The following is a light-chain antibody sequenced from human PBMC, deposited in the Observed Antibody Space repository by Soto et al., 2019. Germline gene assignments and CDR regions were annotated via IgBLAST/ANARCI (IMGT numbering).Light chain of an antibody. V-gene: IGKV3-11*01. Sequence: EIVLTQSPATLSLSPGERATLSCRASQSVSSYLAWYQQKPGQAPRLLIFDASNRATGIPARFSGSGSGTDFTLTISSLELEDFAVYYCQHRSIWWTFGQGTKVEIK. J-gene: IGKJ1*01. CDR1: QSVSSY. CDR3: QHRSIWWT. CDR2: DAS.